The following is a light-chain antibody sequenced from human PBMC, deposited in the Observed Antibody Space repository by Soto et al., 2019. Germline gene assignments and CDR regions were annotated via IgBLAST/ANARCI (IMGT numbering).Light chain of an antibody. J-gene: IGLJ1*01. CDR1: NIGGKS. Sequence: SYELAQPPSVSVAPGQTARITCGGNNIGGKSVHWYQQKPGQAPVLVVYDDSDRPSGIPERFSGSNSGNTATLTISRVEAGDEADYYCGSWDSSLSAYVFGTGTKVTVL. V-gene: IGLV3-21*02. CDR3: GSWDSSLSAYV. CDR2: DDS.